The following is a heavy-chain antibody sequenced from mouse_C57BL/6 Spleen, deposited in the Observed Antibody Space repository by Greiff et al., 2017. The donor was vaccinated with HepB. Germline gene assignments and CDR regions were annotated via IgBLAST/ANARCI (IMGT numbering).Heavy chain of an antibody. Sequence: QVQLQQPGAELVMPGASVKLSCKASGYTFTSYWMHWVKQRPGQGLEWIGEIDPSDSYTNYNQKFKGKSTLTVDKSSSTAYMQLSSLTSEDSAVYYCARNLYGNYPYFDYWGQGTTLTVSS. CDR1: GYTFTSYW. D-gene: IGHD2-1*01. CDR3: ARNLYGNYPYFDY. J-gene: IGHJ2*01. V-gene: IGHV1-69*01. CDR2: IDPSDSYT.